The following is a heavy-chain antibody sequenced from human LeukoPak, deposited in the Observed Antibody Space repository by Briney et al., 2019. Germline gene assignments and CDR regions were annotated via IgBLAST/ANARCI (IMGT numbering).Heavy chain of an antibody. D-gene: IGHD2-2*02. V-gene: IGHV3-30*02. J-gene: IGHJ4*02. CDR1: GFTFSSYG. Sequence: GGSLRLSCAASGFTFSSYGMHWVRQAPGKGLEWVAFMRYDESGKYYADSVKGRFTISRDNSKNTLYLQMNRLRAEDTAVYYCATSKTEAAIPVGFDYWGQGTLVTVSS. CDR2: MRYDESGK. CDR3: ATSKTEAAIPVGFDY.